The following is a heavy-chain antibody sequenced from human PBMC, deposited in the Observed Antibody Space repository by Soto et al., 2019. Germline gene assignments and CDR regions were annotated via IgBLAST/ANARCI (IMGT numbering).Heavy chain of an antibody. Sequence: QLQLQESGPGLVKPSETLSLTCTVSGGSISSSSYYWGWIRQPPGKGLEWIGSIPYSGSTYYSPCLRSRVTMSVDTSKNQFSLRLSSVTAADTAVYYCAGLRAGGVGTPLDYWGQGTLVTVSS. CDR2: IPYSGST. V-gene: IGHV4-39*01. CDR1: GGSISSSSYY. D-gene: IGHD1-26*01. CDR3: AGLRAGGVGTPLDY. J-gene: IGHJ4*02.